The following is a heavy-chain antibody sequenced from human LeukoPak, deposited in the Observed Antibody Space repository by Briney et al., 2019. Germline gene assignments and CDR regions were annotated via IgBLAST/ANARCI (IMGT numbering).Heavy chain of an antibody. CDR2: ISGSAGST. V-gene: IGHV3-23*01. J-gene: IGHJ6*02. D-gene: IGHD1-26*01. CDR1: GFTFSSYA. CDR3: AKEIRGSYWYYGMDV. Sequence: GGSLRLSCAASGFTFSSYAMSWVRQAPGKGLEWVSAISGSAGSTYYADSVKGRFTISRDNSKNTLYLQMNSLRAEDTAVYYCAKEIRGSYWYYGMDVWGQGTTVTVSS.